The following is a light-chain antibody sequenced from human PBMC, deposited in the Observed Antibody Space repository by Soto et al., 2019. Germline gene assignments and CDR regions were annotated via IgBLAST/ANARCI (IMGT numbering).Light chain of an antibody. J-gene: IGKJ2*01. CDR1: QSVSSN. Sequence: EIEMTQSPSTLSVSPGERATLSCRASQSVSSNLAWYQQKPGQAPRLLIYGASTRDTGIPARFSGSGSGTEVTLTISSRQSEDFAVYYCQQNNNWPPYTFGQGTKLEIK. CDR2: GAS. CDR3: QQNNNWPPYT. V-gene: IGKV3-15*01.